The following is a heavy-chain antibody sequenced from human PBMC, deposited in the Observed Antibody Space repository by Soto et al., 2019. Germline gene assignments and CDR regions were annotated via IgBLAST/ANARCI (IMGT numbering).Heavy chain of an antibody. V-gene: IGHV3-30*19. CDR1: GFRFKSFV. CDR2: TSYDGNNK. D-gene: IGHD3-16*01. J-gene: IGHJ5*02. CDR3: ARWGTTGEVDL. Sequence: QVQLVESGGGVAQPGTSLRLSCAASGFRFKSFVMHWVRQAPGKGLEWVAFTSYDGNNKDYGASVKGRFTLSRDNSQNTLHLQVDFLRPEDTAVYYCARWGTTGEVDLCGQGTLVSVSS.